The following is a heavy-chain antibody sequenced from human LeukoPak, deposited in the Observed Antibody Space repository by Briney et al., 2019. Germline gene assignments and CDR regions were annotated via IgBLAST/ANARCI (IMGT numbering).Heavy chain of an antibody. J-gene: IGHJ6*02. CDR2: ICGSGDSS. V-gene: IGHV3-23*01. Sequence: GASLRLSCAASGFTFSSYAMSWVRQAPGKGLEWVSTICGSGDSSYYADSVKGRFTISRDDSKNTLYPQMNSLRAEDTAIYYCAKRGFCSSTTCSLYYYYDMDVWGQGTTVTVSS. CDR1: GFTFSSYA. D-gene: IGHD2-2*01. CDR3: AKRGFCSSTTCSLYYYYDMDV.